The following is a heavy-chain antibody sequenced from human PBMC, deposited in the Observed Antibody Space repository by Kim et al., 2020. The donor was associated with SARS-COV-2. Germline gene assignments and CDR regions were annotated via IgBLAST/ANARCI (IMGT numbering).Heavy chain of an antibody. V-gene: IGHV4-59*01. Sequence: SETLSLTCTVSGGSISSYYWSWIRQPQGKGLEWIGYIYYSGTTNYNPSLKSRFPVSVYTSKNQFSLKLSPVTAADTAVYYCARTPTVTQFYYFDYWGQGTLVTVSS. CDR3: ARTPTVTQFYYFDY. D-gene: IGHD4-17*01. J-gene: IGHJ4*02. CDR1: GGSISSYY. CDR2: IYYSGTT.